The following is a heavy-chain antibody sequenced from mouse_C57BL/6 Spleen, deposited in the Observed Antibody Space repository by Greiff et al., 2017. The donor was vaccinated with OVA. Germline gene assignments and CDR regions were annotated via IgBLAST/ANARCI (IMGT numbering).Heavy chain of an antibody. CDR3: ARHEGSSGYAMDY. V-gene: IGHV1-42*01. CDR1: GYSFTGYY. D-gene: IGHD3-2*02. CDR2: INPSTGGT. Sequence: EVQRVESGPELVKPGASVKISCKASGYSFTGYYMNWVKQSPEKSLEWIGEINPSTGGTTYNQKFKAKATLTVDKSSSTAYMQLKSLTSEDSAVYYCARHEGSSGYAMDYWGQGTSVTVSS. J-gene: IGHJ4*01.